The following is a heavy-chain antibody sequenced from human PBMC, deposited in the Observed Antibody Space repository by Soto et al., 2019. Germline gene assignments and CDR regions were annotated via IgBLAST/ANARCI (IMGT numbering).Heavy chain of an antibody. CDR2: IYTSWRT. CDR3: ATTAADKRTDAFDI. D-gene: IGHD6-13*01. J-gene: IGHJ3*02. CDR1: GGSISSYY. Sequence: QVQLQESGPGLVKPSETLSLTCTVSGGSISSYYWSWIRQPAGKGLEWIGRIYTSWRTNYNPSLKSRVTRSVDTSKNQFSLKLSSVTAADTAVYYCATTAADKRTDAFDIWGQGTMVTVSS. V-gene: IGHV4-4*07.